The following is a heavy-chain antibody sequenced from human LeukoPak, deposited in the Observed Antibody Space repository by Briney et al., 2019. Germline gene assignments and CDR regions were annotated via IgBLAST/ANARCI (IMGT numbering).Heavy chain of an antibody. CDR3: GRVGNWNDRGDY. J-gene: IGHJ4*02. CDR2: IKEDGSQK. CDR1: GFSFSNYW. V-gene: IGHV3-7*01. Sequence: GGSLRLSCVVSGFSFSNYWMSWVRQAPGKGLEWVANIKEDGSQKSYVDSVKGRFTISRDNAKNSLSLQMNSLRAEDTAVYYCGRVGNWNDRGDYWGQGTLVTVSS. D-gene: IGHD1-1*01.